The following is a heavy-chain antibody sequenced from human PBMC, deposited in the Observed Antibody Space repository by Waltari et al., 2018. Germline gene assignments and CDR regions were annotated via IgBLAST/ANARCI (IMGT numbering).Heavy chain of an antibody. V-gene: IGHV3-30*02. Sequence: QVQLVESGGGVLLTGGTLRLSCTVFGLDSNLYNQHWYRPTPGKGLEWVAFPHLDERDKQYADAVRGRFIISRDNSKYTLYLDMYSLRPDDSAVYYCAREGLRPNTEDYRGNGAYDFWGRGTKVTVSS. CDR2: PHLDERDK. D-gene: IGHD2-8*01. J-gene: IGHJ3*01. CDR1: GLDSNLYN. CDR3: AREGLRPNTEDYRGNGAYDF.